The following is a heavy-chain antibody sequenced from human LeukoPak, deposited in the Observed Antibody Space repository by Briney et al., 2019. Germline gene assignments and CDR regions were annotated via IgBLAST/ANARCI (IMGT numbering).Heavy chain of an antibody. CDR1: GYTFTGHY. J-gene: IGHJ6*02. CDR2: INPNSGGT. CDR3: AREGVDIVATVYFYYYAMDV. V-gene: IGHV1-2*02. Sequence: GASVKVSCKASGYTFTGHYMHWVRQAPGQGLEWMGWINPNSGGTNYAQKFQGRVTMTRDTSIGTAYMELSRLRSDDTAIYYCAREGVDIVATVYFYYYAMDVWGQGTTVTVSS. D-gene: IGHD5-12*01.